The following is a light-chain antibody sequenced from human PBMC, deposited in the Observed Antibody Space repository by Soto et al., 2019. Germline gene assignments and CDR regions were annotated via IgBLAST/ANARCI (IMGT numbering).Light chain of an antibody. CDR3: KQYGSS. CDR1: QSVSSLY. J-gene: IGKJ5*01. V-gene: IGKV3-20*01. CDR2: GAS. Sequence: EIVLTQSPDTLSLSPGERATLSCRASQSVSSLYLAWYQQKPGQAPRLLIYGASSRATGIPDRFSGSGSGTDFTLIISRLEPEDFAVYYCKQYGSSFGQGTRLDIK.